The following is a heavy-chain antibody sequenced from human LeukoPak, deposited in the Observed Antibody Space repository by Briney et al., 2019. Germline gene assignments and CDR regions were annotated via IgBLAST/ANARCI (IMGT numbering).Heavy chain of an antibody. D-gene: IGHD3-3*01. CDR1: GFPVRSRY. CDR2: IYSGGTT. CDR3: ASLEGGPSDGR. J-gene: IGHJ4*02. V-gene: IGHV3-53*01. Sequence: GGSLRLSCEVSGFPVRSRYMTWVRQPPGKGLECVAVIYSGGTTYHIDSVKGRFTISRDVSKSTMYLEMNNLRVEDTAIYYCASLEGGPSDGRWGQGTLVTVSS.